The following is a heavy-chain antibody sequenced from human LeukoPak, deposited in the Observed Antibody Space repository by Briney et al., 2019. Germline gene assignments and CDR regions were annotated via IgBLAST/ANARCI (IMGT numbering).Heavy chain of an antibody. Sequence: ASVKVSCKASGYTFSSYYMHWGRQAPGQGLEWVGLINPTGDSTNYAQNFRGRDTMTRDTSTSTVYMDLNSLRSEDTAVYYCAREASGGYFDYWGQGTLVTVSS. CDR3: AREASGGYFDY. J-gene: IGHJ4*02. D-gene: IGHD4-23*01. CDR1: GYTFSSYY. V-gene: IGHV1-46*01. CDR2: INPTGDST.